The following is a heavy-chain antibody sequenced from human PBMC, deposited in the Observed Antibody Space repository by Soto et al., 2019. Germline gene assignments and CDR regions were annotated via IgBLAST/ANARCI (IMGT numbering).Heavy chain of an antibody. CDR3: ARARFLEWLLYDFDY. J-gene: IGHJ4*02. Sequence: GASVKVSCKASGYTFTSYGISWVRQAPGQGLEWMGWISAYNGNTNYAQKLQGRVTMTTDTSTSTAYMELRSLRSDDTAMYYCARARFLEWLLYDFDYWGQGTLVTVSS. V-gene: IGHV1-18*01. CDR1: GYTFTSYG. CDR2: ISAYNGNT. D-gene: IGHD3-3*01.